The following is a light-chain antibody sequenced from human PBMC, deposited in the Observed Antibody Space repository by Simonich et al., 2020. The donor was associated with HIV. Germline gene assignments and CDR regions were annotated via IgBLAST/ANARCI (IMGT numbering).Light chain of an antibody. J-gene: IGKJ1*01. CDR3: QQYNNYSWT. Sequence: DIQMTQSPSSLSASVGDRVTITCRASQSISSYLNWYQQKPGKAPKLLIYAASSLQSGVPSRFSGSGSGTEFTLTISSLQPDDFATYYCQQYNNYSWTFGQGTKVEIK. CDR1: QSISSY. V-gene: IGKV1-39*01. CDR2: AAS.